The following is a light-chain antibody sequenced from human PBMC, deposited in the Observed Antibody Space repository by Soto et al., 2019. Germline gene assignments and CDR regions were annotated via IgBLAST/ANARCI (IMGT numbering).Light chain of an antibody. Sequence: AIQMTQSPSSLSASVGDRVTITCRASQDIRNELGWYQQRPGKAPKALIYGASNFQSGVPSRFSGSGFGTDFTLTISSLQPEDFATYYCLQDRIYPRTFGQGTKVESK. V-gene: IGKV1-6*01. J-gene: IGKJ1*01. CDR2: GAS. CDR3: LQDRIYPRT. CDR1: QDIRNE.